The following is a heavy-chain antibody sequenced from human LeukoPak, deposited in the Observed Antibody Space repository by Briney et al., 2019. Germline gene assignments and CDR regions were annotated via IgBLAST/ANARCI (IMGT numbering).Heavy chain of an antibody. CDR3: ARGVSGYSGYALDY. V-gene: IGHV4-59*01. CDR2: IYYSGST. CDR1: GGSISSYY. D-gene: IGHD5-12*01. J-gene: IGHJ4*02. Sequence: SETLSLTCTVSGGSISSYYWSWIRQPPGKGLEWIGYIYYSGSTNYNPSLKSRVTISVDTSKNQFSLKLSSVTAADTAVYYCARGVSGYSGYALDYWGQGTLVTVSS.